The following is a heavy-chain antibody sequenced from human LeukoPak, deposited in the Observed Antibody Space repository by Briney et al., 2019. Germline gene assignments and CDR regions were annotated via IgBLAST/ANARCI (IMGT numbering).Heavy chain of an antibody. Sequence: PGGSLRLSCAASGFTFSSYAMSWVRQAPGKGLEWVSAISGSGGSTYYADSVKGRFTISRDNSKNTLYLQMNSLRAEDTAVYYCATPPRGPYDMPDWDYYMDVWGKGTTVTVSS. J-gene: IGHJ6*03. CDR1: GFTFSSYA. D-gene: IGHD3-9*01. CDR2: ISGSGGST. CDR3: ATPPRGPYDMPDWDYYMDV. V-gene: IGHV3-23*01.